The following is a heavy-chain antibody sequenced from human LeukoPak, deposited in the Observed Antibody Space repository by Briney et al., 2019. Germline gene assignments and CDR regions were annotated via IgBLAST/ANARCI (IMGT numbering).Heavy chain of an antibody. CDR1: GFTFSNYA. V-gene: IGHV3-23*01. J-gene: IGHJ6*03. D-gene: IGHD1-7*01. CDR2: ISGSGGST. Sequence: PGGSLRLSCAASGFTFSNYAMSWVRQAPGKGLEWVSAISGSGGSTYYADSVKGRLTISRDNSKNTLFLRMNSLRAEDTAVYYCAKRRGLELLYYYYMDVWGKGTTVTVSS. CDR3: AKRRGLELLYYYYMDV.